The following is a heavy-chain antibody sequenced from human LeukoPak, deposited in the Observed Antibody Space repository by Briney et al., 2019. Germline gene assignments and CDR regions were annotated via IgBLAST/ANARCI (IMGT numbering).Heavy chain of an antibody. J-gene: IGHJ4*02. CDR1: GFTFSEAW. D-gene: IGHD1-7*01. Sequence: PGGSLRLSCAASGFTFSEAWMNWVRQAPGKGPEWVGRIKRKTDHGPTDYAAPVKGRFTVSRDDSKNTLYLQMNSLKTEDTAVYYCAAGTGTSDFDYWGQGTLVTVSS. CDR3: AAGTGTSDFDY. V-gene: IGHV3-15*01. CDR2: IKRKTDHGPT.